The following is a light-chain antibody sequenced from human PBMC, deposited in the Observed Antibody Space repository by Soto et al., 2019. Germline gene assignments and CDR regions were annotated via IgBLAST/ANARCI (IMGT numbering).Light chain of an antibody. Sequence: DIRITQCGSPLSAWVGDRVNRTCRSTETISTWLAWYQQKPGKAPKLLIYKASNLESGVPSRFSGSGSGTEFTLTISSLQPDDFATYYIQKYNSYSWTLGQGTKVDIK. CDR3: QKYNSYSWT. V-gene: IGKV1-5*03. CDR2: KAS. CDR1: ETISTW. J-gene: IGKJ1*01.